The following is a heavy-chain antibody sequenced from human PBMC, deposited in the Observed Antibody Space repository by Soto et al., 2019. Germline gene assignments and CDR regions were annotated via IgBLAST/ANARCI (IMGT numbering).Heavy chain of an antibody. D-gene: IGHD3-10*01. V-gene: IGHV3-74*02. Sequence: EVQLVESGGGLVQPGGPLRLSCAASGFTFSSYWMHWVRQGPGKGLVWVARINRDGSSTNYADSVKGRFTISRDNAKNMLYLQMRSRRAEETAVYDCARGSGVGDLWGQGTMVTVSS. CDR2: INRDGSST. J-gene: IGHJ3*01. CDR1: GFTFSSYW. CDR3: ARGSGVGDL.